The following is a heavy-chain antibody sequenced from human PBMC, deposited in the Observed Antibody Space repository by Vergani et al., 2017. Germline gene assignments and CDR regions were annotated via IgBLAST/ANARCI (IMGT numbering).Heavy chain of an antibody. J-gene: IGHJ4*02. V-gene: IGHV1-46*02. CDR1: GYIFKNYY. Sequence: QVQLVQSGAAVKKPGASAQVSCTASGYIFKNYYMHWLRLAPGQGFQWMGVVNFVTGAATTPQKCEGRITMTRDTSTATFYMDLSSLKYEDTDMYYCARSIGYCTSGSCRPYYFDLWGQGTLVTVSS. D-gene: IGHD2-15*01. CDR2: VNFVTGAA. CDR3: ARSIGYCTSGSCRPYYFDL.